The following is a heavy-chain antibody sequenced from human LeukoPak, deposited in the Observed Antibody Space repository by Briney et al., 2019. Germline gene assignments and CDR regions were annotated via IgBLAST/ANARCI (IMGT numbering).Heavy chain of an antibody. V-gene: IGHV1-2*02. CDR1: GYTFTGYY. J-gene: IGHJ3*02. Sequence: ASVTVSCTASGYTFTGYYMHWVRQAPGQGLEWMGWINPNSGGTNYAQKFQGRVTMTRDTSISTAYMELSRLRSDDTAVYYCARVRETIVRGVRAQNDAFDIWGQGTMVTVSS. D-gene: IGHD3-10*01. CDR3: ARVRETIVRGVRAQNDAFDI. CDR2: INPNSGGT.